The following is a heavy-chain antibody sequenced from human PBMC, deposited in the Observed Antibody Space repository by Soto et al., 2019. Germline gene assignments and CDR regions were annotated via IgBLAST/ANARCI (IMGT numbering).Heavy chain of an antibody. J-gene: IGHJ4*01. CDR3: ARTRMIESWIDY. V-gene: IGHV4-59*01. Sequence: LXLXCDVSGDSISTXSWSWIRQPPGKGLEWIVYVYYSVSTLYNPSLESRVTMSIDMSKKQVSLKLNSVIAADTAVYYCARTRMIESWIDYWGHGTLVTVSS. CDR1: GDSISTXS. D-gene: IGHD2-21*01. CDR2: VYYSVST.